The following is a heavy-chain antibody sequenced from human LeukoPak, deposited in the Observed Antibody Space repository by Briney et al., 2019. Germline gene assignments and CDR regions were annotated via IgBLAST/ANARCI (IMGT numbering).Heavy chain of an antibody. Sequence: GGSLRLSCAASGFTFSDYYMSWIRQAPGKGLEWVAVMWYGESGTRYADSVKGRFTISRDSSKNTLFLHMNTLRAEDTAIYYCAKDRTVGASYWYFDLWGRGTLVTVSS. V-gene: IGHV3-33*06. D-gene: IGHD1-26*01. CDR2: MWYGESGT. CDR1: GFTFSDYY. CDR3: AKDRTVGASYWYFDL. J-gene: IGHJ2*01.